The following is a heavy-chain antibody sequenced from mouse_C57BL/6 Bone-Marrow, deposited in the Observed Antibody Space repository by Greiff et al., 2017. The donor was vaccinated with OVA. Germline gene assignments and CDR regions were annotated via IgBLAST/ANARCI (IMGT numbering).Heavy chain of an antibody. CDR2: ISNGGGST. Sequence: EVKLMESGGGLVQPGGSLKLSCAASGFTFSDYYMYWVRQTPEKRLEWVAYISNGGGSTYYPDTVKGRFTISRDNAKNTLYLQMSRLKSEDTAMYYCARNLGFDYWGQGTTLTVSS. J-gene: IGHJ2*01. D-gene: IGHD4-1*01. CDR1: GFTFSDYY. V-gene: IGHV5-12*01. CDR3: ARNLGFDY.